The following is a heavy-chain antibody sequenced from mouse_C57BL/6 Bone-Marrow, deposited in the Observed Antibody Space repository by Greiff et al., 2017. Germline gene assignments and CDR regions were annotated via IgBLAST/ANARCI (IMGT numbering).Heavy chain of an antibody. V-gene: IGHV1-54*01. J-gene: IGHJ3*01. CDR2: INPGSGGT. CDR1: GYAFTNSL. D-gene: IGHD1-1*01. CDR3: AREYYYDGAY. Sequence: QVQLQQSGAELVRPGTSVKVSCKASGYAFTNSLLEWVKQRPGQGLEWIGVINPGSGGTNYNEKFKGKATLTADKSSSTSYMQLSSLTSEDSAVYICAREYYYDGAYWGQGTLVTVSA.